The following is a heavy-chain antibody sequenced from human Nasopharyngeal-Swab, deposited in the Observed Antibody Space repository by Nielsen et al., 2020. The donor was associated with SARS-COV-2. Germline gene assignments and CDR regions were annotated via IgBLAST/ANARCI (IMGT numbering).Heavy chain of an antibody. CDR1: GFTVSSKH. CDR2: IYSGGST. V-gene: IGHV3-53*01. Sequence: GASVKMSCAASGFTVSSKHMRWVRLAPGKGLEWVSVIYSGGSTYYADSVKGRFTISRDNTKNTLYLQMNSLRAEDTAVYYCARPTYYDYYGMDAWGQGTTVTVSS. CDR3: ARPTYYDYYGMDA. D-gene: IGHD3-3*01. J-gene: IGHJ6*02.